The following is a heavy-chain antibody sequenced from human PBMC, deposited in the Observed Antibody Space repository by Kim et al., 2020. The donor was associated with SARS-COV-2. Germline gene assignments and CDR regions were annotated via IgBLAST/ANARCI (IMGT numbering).Heavy chain of an antibody. J-gene: IGHJ6*02. V-gene: IGHV3-30*01. D-gene: IGHD1-26*01. CDR3: ARARGGSYYYGMDV. Sequence: YADSVKGRFTISRDKSKNTLYLQMNSLRAEDTAVYYCARARGGSYYYGMDVWGQGTTVTVSS.